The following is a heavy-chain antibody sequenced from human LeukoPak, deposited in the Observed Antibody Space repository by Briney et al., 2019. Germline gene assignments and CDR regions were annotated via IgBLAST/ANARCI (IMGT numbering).Heavy chain of an antibody. D-gene: IGHD3-9*01. CDR1: GFTVSSNY. CDR2: IYSGGST. V-gene: IGHV3-53*04. Sequence: GGSLRLSCAASGFTVSSNYMCWVRQAPGKGLEWVSVIYSGGSTYYADSVKGRFTISRYNSKNTLYLQMNSLRAEDTAVYYCARAHYDILTGYYKGPYYFDYWGQGTLVTVSS. CDR3: ARAHYDILTGYYKGPYYFDY. J-gene: IGHJ4*02.